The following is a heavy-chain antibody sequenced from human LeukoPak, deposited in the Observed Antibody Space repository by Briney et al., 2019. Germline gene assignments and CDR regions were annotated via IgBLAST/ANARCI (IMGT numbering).Heavy chain of an antibody. CDR2: ISSRSSYI. J-gene: IGHJ4*02. CDR1: GFTFRNYG. V-gene: IGHV3-21*06. Sequence: GGSLRLSCAASGFTFRNYGMHWVRQAPGKGLEWVSSISSRSSYIYYADSVKGRFTISRDNAKNSLYLQMNSLTAEDTAVYYCARVDDSNGWPIDYWGQGTLVTVSS. CDR3: ARVDDSNGWPIDY. D-gene: IGHD6-19*01.